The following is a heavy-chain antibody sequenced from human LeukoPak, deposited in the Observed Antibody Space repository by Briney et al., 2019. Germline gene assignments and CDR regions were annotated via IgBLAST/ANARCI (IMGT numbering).Heavy chain of an antibody. CDR1: GFTFSSYS. CDR2: ISSSSSYI. V-gene: IGHV3-21*01. J-gene: IGHJ5*02. D-gene: IGHD6-6*01. CDR3: ARLSYSSSSRWFDP. Sequence: GGSLRLSCAASGFTFSSYSMNWVRQAPGKGLEWVSSISSSSSYIYYADSVKGRFTISRDNAKNSLYLQMNSLRAEDTVVYYRARLSYSSSSRWFDPWGQGTLVTVSS.